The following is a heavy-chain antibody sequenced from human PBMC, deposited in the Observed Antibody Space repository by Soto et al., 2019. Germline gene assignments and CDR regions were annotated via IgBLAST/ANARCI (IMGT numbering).Heavy chain of an antibody. Sequence: GGSLRLSCASSVFTFSSYSINLVRQAPGKGLEWVSYISSSGTTLYYADSVKGRFTISRDSAKNSLSLQMNSLRAEDMFLYNCERGYETGSSCVDYWCQGTLI. CDR2: ISSSGTTL. CDR3: ERGYETGSSCVDY. V-gene: IGHV3-48*01. D-gene: IGHD2-15*01. J-gene: IGHJ4*02. CDR1: VFTFSSYS.